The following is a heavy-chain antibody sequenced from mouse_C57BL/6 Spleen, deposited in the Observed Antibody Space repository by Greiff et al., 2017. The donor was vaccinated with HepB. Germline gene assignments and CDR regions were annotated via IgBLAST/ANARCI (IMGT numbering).Heavy chain of an antibody. Sequence: VQLQQSGPELVKPGASVKISCKASGYSFTGYYMNWVKQSPEKSLEWIGEINPSTGGTTYNQKFKAKATLTVDKSSSTAYMQLKSLTSEDSAVYYCARGYFDYGGQGTTLTVSS. CDR3: ARGYFDY. J-gene: IGHJ2*01. CDR1: GYSFTGYY. CDR2: INPSTGGT. V-gene: IGHV1-42*01.